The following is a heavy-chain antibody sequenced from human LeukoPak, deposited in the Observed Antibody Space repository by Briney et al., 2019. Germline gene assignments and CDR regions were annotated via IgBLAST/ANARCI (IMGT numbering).Heavy chain of an antibody. CDR3: ARDLTSVPTR. CDR2: ISSSGNTK. CDR1: GFTFSSDS. J-gene: IGHJ4*02. Sequence: GGSLRLSCAGSGFTFSSDSMNWVRQAPGKGLEWVSYISSSGNTKHYVDSVKGRFTISRDNTKNSVYLQMNSLRNEDTAVYYCARDLTSVPTRWGQGTLVTVSS. D-gene: IGHD4-17*01. V-gene: IGHV3-48*02.